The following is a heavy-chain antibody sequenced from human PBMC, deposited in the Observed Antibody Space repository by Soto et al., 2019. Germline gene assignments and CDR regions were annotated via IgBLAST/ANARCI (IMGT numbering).Heavy chain of an antibody. CDR1: GGSISSGGYS. J-gene: IGHJ6*02. D-gene: IGHD3-10*01. CDR2: IYHSGCT. V-gene: IGHV4-30-2*01. CDR3: ARCEVDARGFGELSYYYYYGMDV. Sequence: PSETLSLTCAVSGGSISSGGYSWSWIRQPPGKGLERIGYIYHSGCTYYNPSLMFRVTISVDTSMILFSLKLSSVTAAVMAVYYCARCEVDARGFGELSYYYYYGMDVWGQGTTVTVSS.